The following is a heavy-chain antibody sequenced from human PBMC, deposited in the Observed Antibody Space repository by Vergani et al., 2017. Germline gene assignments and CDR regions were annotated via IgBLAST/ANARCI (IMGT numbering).Heavy chain of an antibody. CDR2: ISSSDSRT. D-gene: IGHD2-2*01. CDR1: GFTFRDYN. V-gene: IGHV3-23*04. J-gene: IGHJ6*03. CDR3: AKGGEGYCSSTSCAHYYYYYYMDV. Sequence: DVQLVESGGGLVKPGGSLRLSCAVSGFTFRDYNMHWVRQAPGKGLEWVSSISSSDSRTYYADSVRGRVTISRDNSKNTVYLQMDDLRAEDTAVYYCAKGGEGYCSSTSCAHYYYYYYMDVWGKGTTVTVSS.